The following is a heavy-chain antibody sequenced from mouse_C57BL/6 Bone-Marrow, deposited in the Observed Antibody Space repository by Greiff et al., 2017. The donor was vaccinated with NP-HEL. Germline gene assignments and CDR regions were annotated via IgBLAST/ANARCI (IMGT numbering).Heavy chain of an antibody. D-gene: IGHD1-1*01. CDR3: AKFITTVVGYFDV. CDR2: IYPRSGNT. CDR1: GYTFTSYG. J-gene: IGHJ1*03. V-gene: IGHV1-81*01. Sequence: VKLMESGAELARPGASVKLSCKASGYTFTSYGISWVKQRPGQGLEWIGEIYPRSGNTYYNEKFKGKATLTADKSSSTAYMELRSLTSEDSAVYFCAKFITTVVGYFDVWGTGTTVTVSS.